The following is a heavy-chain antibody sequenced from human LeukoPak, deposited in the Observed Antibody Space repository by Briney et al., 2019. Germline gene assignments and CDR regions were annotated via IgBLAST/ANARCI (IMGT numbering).Heavy chain of an antibody. CDR1: GYTFTGYY. V-gene: IGHV1-8*02. D-gene: IGHD3-3*01. J-gene: IGHJ6*02. CDR2: INPNSGNT. Sequence: VASVKVSCKASGYTFTGYYMHWVRQAPGQGLEWMGWINPNSGNTGYAQKFQGRVTMTRNTSISTAYMELSSLRSEDTAVYYCARGPVYYDFWSGGPLYYYYGMDVWGQGTTVTVSS. CDR3: ARGPVYYDFWSGGPLYYYYGMDV.